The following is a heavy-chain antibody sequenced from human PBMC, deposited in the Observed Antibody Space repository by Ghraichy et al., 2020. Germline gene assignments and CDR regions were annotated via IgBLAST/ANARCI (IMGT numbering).Heavy chain of an antibody. J-gene: IGHJ5*02. CDR3: AREHGDYDWFDP. CDR2: IYYSGST. CDR1: GGSISSYY. V-gene: IGHV4-59*01. Sequence: SETLSLTCTVSGGSISSYYWSWIRQPPGKGLEWIGYIYYSGSTNYNPSLKSRVTISVDTSKNQFSLKLSSVTAADTAVYYCAREHGDYDWFDPWGQGTLVTVSS. D-gene: IGHD4-17*01.